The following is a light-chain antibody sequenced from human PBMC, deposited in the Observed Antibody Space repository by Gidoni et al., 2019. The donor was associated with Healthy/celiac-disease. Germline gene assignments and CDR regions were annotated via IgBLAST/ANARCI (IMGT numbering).Light chain of an antibody. CDR1: ALPKQY. Sequence: SYELTQPPSVSVSPGQTARITCSGDALPKQYADWYQQKQGQAPVLVIYKDSERPSGIPERFSGASSVTTVTLTISGVQAEDEADYYCQSADSSGTYVVFGGGTKLTVL. V-gene: IGLV3-25*03. CDR3: QSADSSGTYVV. J-gene: IGLJ2*01. CDR2: KDS.